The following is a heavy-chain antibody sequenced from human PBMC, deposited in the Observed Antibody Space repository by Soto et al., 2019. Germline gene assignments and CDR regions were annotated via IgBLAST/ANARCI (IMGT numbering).Heavy chain of an antibody. V-gene: IGHV3-48*03. CDR2: ISSSGSTI. CDR3: ARVRGYGMDV. D-gene: IGHD2-21*01. CDR1: GFTFSSYE. J-gene: IGHJ6*02. Sequence: PGGSLRLSCAASGFTFSSYEMNWVRQAPGKGLEWVSYISSSGSTIYYADSVKGRFTISRDNAKNSLYLQMNSLRAEDTAVYYCARVRGYGMDVWGQGTTVTVSS.